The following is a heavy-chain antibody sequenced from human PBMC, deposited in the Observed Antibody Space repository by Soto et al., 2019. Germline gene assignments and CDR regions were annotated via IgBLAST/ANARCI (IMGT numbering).Heavy chain of an antibody. D-gene: IGHD5-12*01. J-gene: IGHJ6*02. CDR2: IYHSGST. Sequence: SETLSLTXAVSGGSISSGGYSWSWIRQPPGKGLEWIGYIYHSGSTYYNPSLKNRVTISVDRSKNQFSLKLSSVTAADTALYYCARTYSGYVYGMDVWGQGTTVTVSS. V-gene: IGHV4-30-2*01. CDR3: ARTYSGYVYGMDV. CDR1: GGSISSGGYS.